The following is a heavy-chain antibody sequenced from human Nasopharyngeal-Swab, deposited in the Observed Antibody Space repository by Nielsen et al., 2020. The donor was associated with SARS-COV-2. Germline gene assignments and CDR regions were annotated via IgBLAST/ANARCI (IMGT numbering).Heavy chain of an antibody. D-gene: IGHD1-26*01. CDR3: ARVVRRGGALAAFDY. V-gene: IGHV5-51*01. CDR2: IYPGDSRS. CDR1: GYSFSNYW. Sequence: GESLKISCKGSGYSFSNYWIAWVRQMPGKGLEWMGIIYPGDSRSRYSPSFQGQVTISVDKSISTAYLHWSSLKASDTALYYCARVVRRGGALAAFDYWGQGALVTVSS. J-gene: IGHJ4*02.